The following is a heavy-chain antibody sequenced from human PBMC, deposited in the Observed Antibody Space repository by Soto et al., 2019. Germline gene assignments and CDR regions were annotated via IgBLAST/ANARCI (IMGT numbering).Heavy chain of an antibody. V-gene: IGHV4-39*01. CDR2: IYYSGST. CDR3: ARYSSSSGFYYGMDV. D-gene: IGHD6-6*01. Sequence: LAVTCAVSSGSISICSDYVAWIRQPPGKGLEWSGSIYYSGSTYYNPSRKSRVTISVDTSKNQFSLKLSSVTAADTAVYYCARYSSSSGFYYGMDVWGQGTTVTASS. CDR1: SGSISICSDY. J-gene: IGHJ6*02.